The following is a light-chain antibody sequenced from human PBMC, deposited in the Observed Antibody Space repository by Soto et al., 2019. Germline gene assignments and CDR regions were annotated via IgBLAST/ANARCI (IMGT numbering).Light chain of an antibody. V-gene: IGLV2-23*02. Sequence: QSALTQPASVSGSPGQSSTIYCTGTSSDIGSYNLVSWYQQHTGKAPKLMIYEATKRPSGVSNRFSGSKSGNTAYLTISGLQAEDEADYYCCLYASSSTFIFGGGTKLTVL. CDR1: SSDIGSYNL. CDR2: EAT. CDR3: CLYASSSTFI. J-gene: IGLJ2*01.